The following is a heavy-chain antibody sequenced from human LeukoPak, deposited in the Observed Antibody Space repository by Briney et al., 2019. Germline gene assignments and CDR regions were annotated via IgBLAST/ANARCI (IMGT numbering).Heavy chain of an antibody. CDR1: GGSFSGYY. J-gene: IGHJ4*02. CDR2: INHSGST. CDR3: ARDRQQLVRGDYFDY. V-gene: IGHV4-34*01. D-gene: IGHD6-13*01. Sequence: SETLSLTCAVYGGSFSGYYWSWIRQPPGKGLEWIGEINHSGSTNYNPSLKSRVTISVDTSKNQFSLELSSVTAADTAVYYCARDRQQLVRGDYFDYWGQGTLVTVSS.